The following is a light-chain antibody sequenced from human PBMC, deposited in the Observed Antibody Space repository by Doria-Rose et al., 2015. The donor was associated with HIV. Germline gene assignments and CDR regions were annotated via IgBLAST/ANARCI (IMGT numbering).Light chain of an antibody. CDR2: WAS. V-gene: IGKV4-1*01. Sequence: DIRVTQSPESLGMSLGERATLNCKSSQSPLYTSKNYLAWYQQKPGQPPKLLIYWASTRQSGVPARFSGSGSGTDFTLTISSLEAEDVAVYYCQQYYDTPSFGPGTTVDI. CDR3: QQYYDTPS. J-gene: IGKJ3*01. CDR1: QSPLYTSKNY.